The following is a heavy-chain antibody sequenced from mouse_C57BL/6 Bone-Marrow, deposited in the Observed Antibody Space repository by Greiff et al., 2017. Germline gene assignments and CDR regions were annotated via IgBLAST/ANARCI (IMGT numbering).Heavy chain of an antibody. V-gene: IGHV2-5*01. J-gene: IGHJ3*01. CDR3: ANTGDFRSWFAY. Sequence: VKLVESGPGLVQPSQSLSITCTVSGFSLTSYGVHWVRQSPGKGLEWLGVIWRGGSTDYNAAFMSRLSITKDNSKSQVFFKMNSLQAADTAIYYCANTGDFRSWFAYWGQGTLVTVSA. CDR2: IWRGGST. D-gene: IGHD3-3*01. CDR1: GFSLTSYG.